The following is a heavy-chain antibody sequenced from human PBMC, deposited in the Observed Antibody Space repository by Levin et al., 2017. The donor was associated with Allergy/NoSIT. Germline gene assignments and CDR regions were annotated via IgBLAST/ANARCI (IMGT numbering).Heavy chain of an antibody. J-gene: IGHJ4*02. V-gene: IGHV3-64*01. CDR1: GFTFSSYA. CDR3: ARAQKRHYGSGSYYHPIYY. D-gene: IGHD3-10*01. Sequence: GGSLRLSCAASGFTFSSYAMHWVRQAPGKGLEYVSAISSNGGSTYYANSVKGRFTISRDNSKNTLYLQMGSLRAEDMAVYYCARAQKRHYGSGSYYHPIYYWGQGTLVTVSS. CDR2: ISSNGGST.